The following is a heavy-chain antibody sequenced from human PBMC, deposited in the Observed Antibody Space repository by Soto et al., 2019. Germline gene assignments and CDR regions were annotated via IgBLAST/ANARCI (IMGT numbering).Heavy chain of an antibody. V-gene: IGHV3-23*01. J-gene: IGHJ6*02. CDR1: GFTFSTYA. CDR2: ISGSGGSI. CDR3: VKGYWKGDV. Sequence: EVQLLESGGGLVQPGGSLRLSCAASGFTFSTYAMNWVRQAPGNGLEWVSAISGSGGSIHYADSVKGRFTISRDNSKNKLYLQMNSLRDEDTAVYHCVKGYWKGDVWGQGTTVTVFS. D-gene: IGHD1-1*01.